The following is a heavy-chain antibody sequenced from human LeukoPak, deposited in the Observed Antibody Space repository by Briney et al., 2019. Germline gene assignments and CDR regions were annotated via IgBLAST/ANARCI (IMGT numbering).Heavy chain of an antibody. J-gene: IGHJ4*02. CDR1: GFTFSSYA. CDR3: AKEGRKTGNTYGYEYDC. Sequence: GGSLRLSCAASGFTFSSYAMSWVRQAPGKGLEWVSAVSSSGGSTNYADYVKGQFTISRDNSKNTVHLHMNNLRAEDTAVYYCAKEGRKTGNTYGYEYDCWGQGTLVTVSS. D-gene: IGHD5-18*01. V-gene: IGHV3-23*01. CDR2: VSSSGGST.